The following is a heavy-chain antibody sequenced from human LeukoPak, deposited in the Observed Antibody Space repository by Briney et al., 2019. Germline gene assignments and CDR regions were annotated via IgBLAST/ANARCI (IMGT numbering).Heavy chain of an antibody. CDR3: ARAAVAGDYYYYYYYMDV. V-gene: IGHV1-46*01. CDR2: INPSGGST. Sequence: ASVKVSCKASGYTFTSYYMHWVRQAPGQGLEWMGIINPSGGSTSYAQKFQGRVTMTRDMSTSTVYMELSSLRSEDTAVYYCARAAVAGDYYYYYYYMDVWGKGTTVTVSS. J-gene: IGHJ6*03. CDR1: GYTFTSYY. D-gene: IGHD6-19*01.